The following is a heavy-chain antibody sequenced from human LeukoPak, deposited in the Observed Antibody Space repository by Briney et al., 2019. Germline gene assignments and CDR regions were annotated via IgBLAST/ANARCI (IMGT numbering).Heavy chain of an antibody. J-gene: IGHJ5*02. CDR1: GFTFSSYA. Sequence: QPGGSLRLSCAASGFTFSSYAMSWVRQAPGKGLEWVSAISGSGGSTYYADSVKGQFTISRDNAKNSLYLQMNSLRAEDTAVYYCARGRGPCYYGSGSGWFDPWGQGTLVTVSS. V-gene: IGHV3-23*01. D-gene: IGHD3-10*01. CDR3: ARGRGPCYYGSGSGWFDP. CDR2: ISGSGGST.